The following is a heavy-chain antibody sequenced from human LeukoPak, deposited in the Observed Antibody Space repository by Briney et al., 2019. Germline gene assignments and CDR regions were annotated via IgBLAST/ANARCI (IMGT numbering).Heavy chain of an antibody. CDR1: GYTFTSYG. V-gene: IGHV1-18*01. CDR2: ISADNANT. J-gene: IGHJ4*02. Sequence: ASVKVSCKASGYTFTSYGISWVRQAPGQGLEWMGWISADNANTKYAQKLQGRVTVTTDTSTSTAYMELRSLRSDDTAVYYCARAPLRYFGGFGYWGQGTLVTVSS. CDR3: ARAPLRYFGGFGY. D-gene: IGHD3-9*01.